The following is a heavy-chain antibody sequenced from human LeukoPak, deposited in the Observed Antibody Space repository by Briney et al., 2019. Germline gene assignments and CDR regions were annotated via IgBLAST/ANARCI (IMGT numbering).Heavy chain of an antibody. Sequence: GESLKISCKGSGYSFTSYWIGWVRHMPGKGLEWMGIIYPGDSDTRYSPSFQGQVTISADKSISTAYLQWSSLKASDTAMYYCAREPNINVDGVDYWGQGTLVTVSS. D-gene: IGHD2/OR15-2a*01. CDR1: GYSFTSYW. V-gene: IGHV5-51*01. CDR2: IYPGDSDT. J-gene: IGHJ4*02. CDR3: AREPNINVDGVDY.